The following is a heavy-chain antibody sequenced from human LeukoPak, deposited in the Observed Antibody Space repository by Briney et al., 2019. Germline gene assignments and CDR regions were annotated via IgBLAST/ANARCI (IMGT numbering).Heavy chain of an antibody. J-gene: IGHJ4*02. Sequence: PAGSLRLSCAASGFSLSDYAMSWVRQTPGQGLAWVSVIGPVSAIYYADSVKGRFTISRDTSKNTHYLQMDSLRAEDTAVYFCVKANYDYYFDYWGQGTLVTVSS. D-gene: IGHD3-3*01. CDR3: VKANYDYYFDY. V-gene: IGHV3-23*01. CDR2: IGPVSAI. CDR1: GFSLSDYA.